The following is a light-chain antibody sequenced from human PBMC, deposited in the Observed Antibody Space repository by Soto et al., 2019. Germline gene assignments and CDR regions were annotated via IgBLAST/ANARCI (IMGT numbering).Light chain of an antibody. CDR3: QHYNSYSMYT. V-gene: IGKV1-5*01. Sequence: DIQMTQSPSTLSASLGDRVTITCRASQSISRWLACYQQKPGKAPKVLIYDASNLESGVPSRFSGSGSGTEFTLTISSLQPDDFATYYCQHYNSYSMYTFGQGTKLEI. CDR2: DAS. CDR1: QSISRW. J-gene: IGKJ2*01.